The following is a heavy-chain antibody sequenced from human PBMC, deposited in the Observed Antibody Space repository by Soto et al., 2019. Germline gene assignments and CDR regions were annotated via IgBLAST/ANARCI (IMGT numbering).Heavy chain of an antibody. CDR1: GYTFTSYG. V-gene: IGHV1-18*04. CDR3: ARHGSGENYFDY. D-gene: IGHD3-10*01. J-gene: IGHJ4*02. Sequence: QVQLVQSGAEVKKPGASLRVSCKASGYTFTSYGISWVRQAPGQGLEWMGWIGASSGITNYAQNLQGRVTMTTDTSTSTAYMELRSLRSDDTAVYYCARHGSGENYFDYWGRGTLVTVSS. CDR2: IGASSGIT.